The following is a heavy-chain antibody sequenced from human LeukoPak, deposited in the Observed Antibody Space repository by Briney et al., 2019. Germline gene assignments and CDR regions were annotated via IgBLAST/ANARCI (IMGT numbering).Heavy chain of an antibody. Sequence: GGSLRLSCAASGFTFRSYWMHWVRQAPGKWLVWVSRIKSDGSSTTYADSVKGRFTISRDNAKNTLYLQMSSLRCEDTGVYYCAKDAAGLDYWGQGTLVTVSS. V-gene: IGHV3-74*01. CDR2: IKSDGSST. D-gene: IGHD1-14*01. CDR3: AKDAAGLDY. J-gene: IGHJ4*02. CDR1: GFTFRSYW.